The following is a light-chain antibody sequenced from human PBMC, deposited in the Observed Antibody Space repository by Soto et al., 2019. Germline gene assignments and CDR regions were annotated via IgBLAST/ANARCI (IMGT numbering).Light chain of an antibody. CDR1: QSVSSN. J-gene: IGKJ4*01. Sequence: EIVMTQSPVTLSVSPGERATLSCRASQSVSSNLAWYQQKLGQAPRLLIYGASSRATGIPDRLSGSGSGTDFTLTISRLEPEDYAVYYCQQYGSSLLTFGGGTKVDIK. CDR2: GAS. CDR3: QQYGSSLLT. V-gene: IGKV3-20*01.